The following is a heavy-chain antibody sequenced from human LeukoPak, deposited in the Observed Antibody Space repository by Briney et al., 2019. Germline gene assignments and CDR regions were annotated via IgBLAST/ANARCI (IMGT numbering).Heavy chain of an antibody. CDR3: ARVQSGYSYGPFDY. CDR1: GGSTSSGGYY. D-gene: IGHD5-18*01. V-gene: IGHV4-61*08. J-gene: IGHJ4*02. CDR2: IYYRGST. Sequence: SQTLSLTCTVSGGSTSSGGYYWTWMRQPPGKRVEWIGYIYYRGSTNYNPSLKSRVTISVDTSKNQFSLKLNSVTAADTAVYYCARVQSGYSYGPFDYWGQGTLVTVSS.